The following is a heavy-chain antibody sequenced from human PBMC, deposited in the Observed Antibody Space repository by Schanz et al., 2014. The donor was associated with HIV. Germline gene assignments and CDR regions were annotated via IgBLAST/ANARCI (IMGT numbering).Heavy chain of an antibody. V-gene: IGHV3-30*03. D-gene: IGHD3-3*01. J-gene: IGHJ6*02. CDR3: TRGRFLERGGMDV. Sequence: VQLVESGGGLVQPGGSLRLSCAASGFTFSRYWMTWVRQAPGKGLEWVAVISYDGTKKHYADSVKGRFTISRDNSKNTLYLQMNSLRAEDTAVYFCTRGRFLERGGMDVWGQGTAVTVSS. CDR1: GFTFSRYW. CDR2: ISYDGTKK.